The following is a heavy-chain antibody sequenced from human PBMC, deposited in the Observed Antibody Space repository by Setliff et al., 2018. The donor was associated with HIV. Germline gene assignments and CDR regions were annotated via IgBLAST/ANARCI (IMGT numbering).Heavy chain of an antibody. Sequence: GVSRRLSCAASGFPFSNYAMKWVRQAPGRGLEWVSYIRGDSNIIDYADSVKGRFTISRDNAKNSLYLQMNSLRAEDTAVYYCARDLHWAFDYWGQGTLVTVSS. CDR3: ARDLHWAFDY. V-gene: IGHV3-48*01. D-gene: IGHD7-27*01. J-gene: IGHJ4*02. CDR1: GFPFSNYA. CDR2: IRGDSNII.